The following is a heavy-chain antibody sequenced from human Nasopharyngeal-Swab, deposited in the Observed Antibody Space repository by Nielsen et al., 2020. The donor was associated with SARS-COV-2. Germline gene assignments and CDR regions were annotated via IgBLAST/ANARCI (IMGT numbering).Heavy chain of an antibody. V-gene: IGHV5-51*01. D-gene: IGHD3-22*01. CDR3: ARRPFYYDSSVTRGFDY. J-gene: IGHJ4*02. CDR2: IYPGDSHT. Sequence: GESLKISCEASGYSFTSYWIGWVRQMPGKGLEWMGIIYPGDSHTIFSPSFQGQVTISADKSITTAYLQWSGLKASDTAMYFCARRPFYYDSSVTRGFDYWGQGTLVTVSS. CDR1: GYSFTSYW.